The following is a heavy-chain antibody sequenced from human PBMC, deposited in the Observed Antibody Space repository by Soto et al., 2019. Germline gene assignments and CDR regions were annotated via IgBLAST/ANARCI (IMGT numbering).Heavy chain of an antibody. CDR2: IYPSDSDT. D-gene: IGHD5-12*01. V-gene: IGHV5-51*01. J-gene: IGHJ5*02. CDR3: ARRSRSGYDWVGYNWFDP. Sequence: GESLKISCKGSGYSFATHRIAWVRQMPGKGLEWMGIIYPSDSDTTYSPSFQGQVTISVDKSISTAYVQWSSLKASDSAMYYCARRSRSGYDWVGYNWFDPWGQGTLVTVSS. CDR1: GYSFATHR.